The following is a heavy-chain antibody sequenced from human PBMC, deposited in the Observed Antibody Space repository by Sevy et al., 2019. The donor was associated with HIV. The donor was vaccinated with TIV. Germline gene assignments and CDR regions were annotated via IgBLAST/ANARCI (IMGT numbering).Heavy chain of an antibody. V-gene: IGHV3-33*01. CDR3: ERGGYYYDNAAYYALDS. CDR1: GFTFSNYA. D-gene: IGHD3-22*01. Sequence: GGSLRLSCAATGFTFSNYAMHWVRQTPGKGLEWVAIIWSDGRFENHGDSVKGRFTISRDNSKNTLYLQMNNVRVEDTAVYYCERGGYYYDNAAYYALDSWGQGTLVTVSS. CDR2: IWSDGRFE. J-gene: IGHJ4*02.